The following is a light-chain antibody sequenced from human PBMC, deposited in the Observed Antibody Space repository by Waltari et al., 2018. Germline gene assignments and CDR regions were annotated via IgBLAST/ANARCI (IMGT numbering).Light chain of an antibody. CDR1: SSDAGFYDF. Sequence: QSALTQPASVSGSPGQSITISCTGTSSDAGFYDFVPWFQQHPGKAPKVMIYKVNNRPSGVSNRFSGSKSANTASLTISGLQAEDEADYYCSSYTRRSYWVFGGGTQLTVL. CDR2: KVN. CDR3: SSYTRRSYWV. V-gene: IGLV2-14*01. J-gene: IGLJ3*02.